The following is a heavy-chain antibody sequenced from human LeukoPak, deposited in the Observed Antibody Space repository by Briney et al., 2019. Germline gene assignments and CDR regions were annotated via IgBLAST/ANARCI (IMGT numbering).Heavy chain of an antibody. V-gene: IGHV1-24*01. J-gene: IGHJ4*02. CDR3: ATIATGTTGVDY. CDR1: GYTLTELS. Sequence: GASVKVSCKVSGYTLTELSMHWVRQAPGKGLEWMGGFDPEDGETIYAQKFQGRVTMTEDTSTDTAYMELSSLRSEDTAVYYCATIATGTTGVDYWGQGTLVTVSS. CDR2: FDPEDGET. D-gene: IGHD1-7*01.